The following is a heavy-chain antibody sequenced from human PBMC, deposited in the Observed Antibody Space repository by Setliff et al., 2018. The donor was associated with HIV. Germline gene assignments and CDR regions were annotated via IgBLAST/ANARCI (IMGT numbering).Heavy chain of an antibody. CDR1: GGSFSGYY. D-gene: IGHD3-10*01. Sequence: SETLSLTCAIYGGSFSGYYWSWIRQAPGKGLEWVAEVNQDGTTNYNPSLRSRVAMSADKSKNQFSLRLSSATAADTAIYYCARSGYISGTHYNFRRNWFDPWSQGSLVTVSS. CDR2: VNQDGTT. V-gene: IGHV4-34*01. J-gene: IGHJ5*02. CDR3: ARSGYISGTHYNFRRNWFDP.